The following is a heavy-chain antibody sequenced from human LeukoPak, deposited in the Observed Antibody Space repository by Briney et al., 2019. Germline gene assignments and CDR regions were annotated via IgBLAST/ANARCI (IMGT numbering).Heavy chain of an antibody. J-gene: IGHJ3*02. V-gene: IGHV1-18*01. CDR3: AREYYYDSSGPYAFDI. Sequence: ASVKVSCKASGYTFTSYGISWVRQAPGQGLEWMGWISAYNGNTNYAQKLQGRVTMTTDTSTSTAYMELGSLRSDDTAVYYCAREYYYDSSGPYAFDIWGQGTMVTVSS. CDR1: GYTFTSYG. CDR2: ISAYNGNT. D-gene: IGHD3-22*01.